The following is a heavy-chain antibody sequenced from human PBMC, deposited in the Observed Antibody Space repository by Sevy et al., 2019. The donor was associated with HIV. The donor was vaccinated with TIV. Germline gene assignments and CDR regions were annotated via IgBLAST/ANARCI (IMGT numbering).Heavy chain of an antibody. J-gene: IGHJ4*02. D-gene: IGHD5-18*01. CDR3: AKAMDTWIQLWSLIDY. Sequence: GGSLRLSCAASGFTFNTYGMHWVRQAPGKGLEWVAVVSYEGSNKYYAESVQGRFTISRDNSGNTLYLQVNSLRTEDTAVYYCAKAMDTWIQLWSLIDYWGQGTLVTVSS. CDR1: GFTFNTYG. V-gene: IGHV3-30*18. CDR2: VSYEGSNK.